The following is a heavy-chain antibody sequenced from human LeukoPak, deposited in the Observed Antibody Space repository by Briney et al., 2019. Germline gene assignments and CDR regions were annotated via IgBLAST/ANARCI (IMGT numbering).Heavy chain of an antibody. CDR3: ARDAVAGVGLNYFDY. CDR1: GGSISSYY. CDR2: IYTSGST. V-gene: IGHV4-4*07. J-gene: IGHJ4*02. Sequence: SETLSLTCTVSGGSISSYYWSCVRQPAGKGLEWIGRIYTSGSTNYNPSLKSRVTISVDKSKNQFSLKLSSVTAADTAVYYCARDAVAGVGLNYFDYWGQGALVTVSS. D-gene: IGHD6-19*01.